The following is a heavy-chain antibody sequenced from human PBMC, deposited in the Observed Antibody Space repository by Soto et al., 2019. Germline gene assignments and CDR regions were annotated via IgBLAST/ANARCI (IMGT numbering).Heavy chain of an antibody. J-gene: IGHJ4*02. D-gene: IGHD6-19*01. CDR3: ARAGLESQFSLEAGFDY. CDR1: GYTFTSYG. CDR2: ISAYNGNT. V-gene: IGHV1-18*01. Sequence: QVQLVQSGAEVKKPGASVKVSCKASGYTFTSYGISWVRQAPGQGLEGMGWISAYNGNTNYAQKLQGRVTMTTDTSTSTAYVELRGVRSDDTAVYYCARAGLESQFSLEAGFDYWGQGTLVTVSS.